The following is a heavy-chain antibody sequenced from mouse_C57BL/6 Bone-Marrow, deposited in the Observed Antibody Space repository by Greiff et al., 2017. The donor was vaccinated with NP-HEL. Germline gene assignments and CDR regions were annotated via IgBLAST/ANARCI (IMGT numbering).Heavy chain of an antibody. J-gene: IGHJ3*01. CDR1: GYTFTEYT. Sequence: VQLQESGAELVKPGASVKLSCKASGYTFTEYTIHWVKQRSGQGLEWIGWFYPGSGSIKYNEKFKDKATLTADKSSSTVYMELSRVTSEDSAVYFCERHEGSPSYYCGRAGFAYWGQGTLVTVSA. CDR2: FYPGSGSI. CDR3: ERHEGSPSYYCGRAGFAY. D-gene: IGHD1-1*01. V-gene: IGHV1-62-2*01.